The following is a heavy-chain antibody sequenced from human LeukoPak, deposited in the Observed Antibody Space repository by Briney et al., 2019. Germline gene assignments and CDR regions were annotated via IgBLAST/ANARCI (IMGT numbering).Heavy chain of an antibody. Sequence: PGGSLRLSCAASGFTFSSYSMNWVRQAPGKGLEWVSSISSSSSYIYYADSVKGRFTISRDNAKNSLYLQMNSLRAEDTAVYYCAREITKDVFLDAFDIWGQGTMVTVSS. CDR1: GFTFSSYS. CDR2: ISSSSSYI. V-gene: IGHV3-21*01. CDR3: AREITKDVFLDAFDI. J-gene: IGHJ3*02. D-gene: IGHD3-16*01.